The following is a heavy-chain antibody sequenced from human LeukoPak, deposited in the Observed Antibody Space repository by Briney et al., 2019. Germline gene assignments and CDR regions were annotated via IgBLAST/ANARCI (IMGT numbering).Heavy chain of an antibody. CDR3: ARPSQFQLVHSATDYYYGLDV. D-gene: IGHD6-13*01. Sequence: PSETLSLTCAVYGESFSGHSCSWIRQPPGKGLEWIGEINHSGTSNINPSLKSRVTMSVDTSRNQFSLRLASVTAADTAEYYCARPSQFQLVHSATDYYYGLDVWGQGTTVTVSS. V-gene: IGHV4-34*01. CDR1: GESFSGHS. CDR2: INHSGTS. J-gene: IGHJ6*02.